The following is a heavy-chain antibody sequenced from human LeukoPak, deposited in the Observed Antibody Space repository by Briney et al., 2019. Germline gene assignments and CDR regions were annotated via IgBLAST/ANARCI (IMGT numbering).Heavy chain of an antibody. D-gene: IGHD3-10*01. V-gene: IGHV3-64D*06. CDR3: VTPLVVRGAMGDY. CDR1: GFTVSSKY. CDR2: ISSNGGST. Sequence: GGSLRLSCAASGFTVSSKYMSWVRQAPGKGLEYVSAISSNGGSTYYADSVKGRFTISRDNSKNTLYLQMSSLRAEDTAVYYCVTPLVVRGAMGDYWGQGTLVTVSS. J-gene: IGHJ4*02.